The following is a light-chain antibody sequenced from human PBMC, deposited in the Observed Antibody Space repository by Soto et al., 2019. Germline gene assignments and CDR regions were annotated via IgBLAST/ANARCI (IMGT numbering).Light chain of an antibody. CDR2: TSS. J-gene: IGKJ4*02. V-gene: IGKV1-6*01. Sequence: AIHMTQSPSSLSASVGDRVTITCRASQAIRSDLGWYQQKPGQAPKVLIYTSSNLQSGVPSRFSGSGSGTDFTLTYSSLQPEEFATYYCLQDNSFPITFGGGTKVEMK. CDR1: QAIRSD. CDR3: LQDNSFPIT.